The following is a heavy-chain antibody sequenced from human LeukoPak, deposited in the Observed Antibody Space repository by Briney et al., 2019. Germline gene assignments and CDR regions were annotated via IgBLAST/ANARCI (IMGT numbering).Heavy chain of an antibody. CDR3: ARVGVVSAAHDAFDV. Sequence: ASVKVSCKASGYTFTDYYMHWVRQAPGQGLEWMGWINPDTGGTNSAQKFQGRVTMTRDTSISTAYMELTRLTSDDTAVYYCARVGVVSAAHDAFDVWGQGTMVTVSP. J-gene: IGHJ3*01. D-gene: IGHD2-2*01. CDR1: GYTFTDYY. CDR2: INPDTGGT. V-gene: IGHV1-2*02.